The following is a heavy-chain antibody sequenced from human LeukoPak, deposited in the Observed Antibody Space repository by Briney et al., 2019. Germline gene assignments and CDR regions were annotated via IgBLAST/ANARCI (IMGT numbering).Heavy chain of an antibody. D-gene: IGHD5-24*01. J-gene: IGHJ4*02. CDR1: GGSISIHY. V-gene: IGHV4-4*07. CDR2: ISTTGST. CDR3: AREVEMARHFDY. Sequence: SETQSLTCTVSGGSISIHYWSWIRQPAGKGLEWIGRISTTGSTNYNPSIKSRVTMSVDTSKNQLSLKLNSVTAADTAVYYCAREVEMARHFDYWGQGTLVTVSS.